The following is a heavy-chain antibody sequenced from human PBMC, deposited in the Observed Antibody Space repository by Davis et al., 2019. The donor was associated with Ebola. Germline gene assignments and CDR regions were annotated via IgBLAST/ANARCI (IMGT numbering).Heavy chain of an antibody. CDR3: AKDRDYYDSSPWDY. D-gene: IGHD3-22*01. CDR1: GFTFSSYS. J-gene: IGHJ4*02. CDR2: ISSSSSTI. Sequence: GESLKISCAASGFTFSSYSMNWVRQAPGKGLEWVSYISSSSSTIYYADSVKGRFTISRDNAKNSLYLQMNSLRAEDTAVYYCAKDRDYYDSSPWDYWGQGTLVTVSS. V-gene: IGHV3-48*01.